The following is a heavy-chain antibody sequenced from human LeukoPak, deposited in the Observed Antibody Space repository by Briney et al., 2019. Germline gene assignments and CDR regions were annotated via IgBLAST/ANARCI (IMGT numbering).Heavy chain of an antibody. J-gene: IGHJ4*02. D-gene: IGHD3-22*01. V-gene: IGHV3-30*18. CDR2: ISYDGSNK. CDR1: GFTFSSYG. CDR3: AKDLKWTYYYDSSGYYLPDY. Sequence: GGSLKLSCAASGFTFSSYGMHWVRQAPGKGLEWVAVISYDGSNKYYADSVKGRFTISRDNSKNTLYLQMNSLRAEDTAVYYCAKDLKWTYYYDSSGYYLPDYWGQGTLVTVSS.